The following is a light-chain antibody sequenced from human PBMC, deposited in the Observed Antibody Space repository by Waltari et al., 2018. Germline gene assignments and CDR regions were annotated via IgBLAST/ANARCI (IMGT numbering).Light chain of an antibody. CDR2: KDK. Sequence: ELTQPPSVSVSPGQTTRTTCSGDSFPRRYAYWYQRKPGQAPVLVIYKDKERPSGIPERFSGSSSGSTVTLTITGVQAEDEADFYCQSVDFRSPWHVLFGGGTKLTV. CDR3: QSVDFRSPWHVL. J-gene: IGLJ2*01. V-gene: IGLV3-25*03. CDR1: SFPRRY.